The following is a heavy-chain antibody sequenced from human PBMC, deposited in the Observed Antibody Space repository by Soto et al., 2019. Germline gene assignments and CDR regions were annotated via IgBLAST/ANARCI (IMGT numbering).Heavy chain of an antibody. V-gene: IGHV3-30*18. J-gene: IGHJ4*02. D-gene: IGHD2-21*01. CDR3: AKGLALMADH. CDR1: GFSFNTYV. Sequence: PGGSLRLSCTDSGFSFNTYVMDWVRQAPGKGLEWVARILYDGSKEYYADPVKGQFTISRDNSKNTLYLQMDRLRVEDTAVYFCAKGLALMADHWGQGTPVTVSS. CDR2: ILYDGSKE.